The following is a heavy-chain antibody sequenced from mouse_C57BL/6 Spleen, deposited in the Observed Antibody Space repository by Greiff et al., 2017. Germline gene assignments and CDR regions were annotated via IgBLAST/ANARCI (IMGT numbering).Heavy chain of an antibody. D-gene: IGHD2-1*01. V-gene: IGHV2-2*01. CDR1: GFSLTSYG. J-gene: IGHJ4*01. CDR2: MWSGGST. Sequence: VKLMESGPGLVQPSQSLSITCTVSGFSLTSYGVHWVRQSPGKGLEWLGVMWSGGSTDYNAAFISRLSNSKDNSKCQVFFKMNSRQADDTAIYYCARHGNYEGYAMDYWGQGTTVTVSS. CDR3: ARHGNYEGYAMDY.